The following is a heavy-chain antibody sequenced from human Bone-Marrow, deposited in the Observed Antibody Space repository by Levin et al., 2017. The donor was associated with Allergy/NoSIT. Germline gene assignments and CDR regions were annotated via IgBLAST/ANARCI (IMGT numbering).Heavy chain of an antibody. Sequence: GESLKISCAASEVIVTYYTMYWVRQAPGKGLEWVASISSSSTYRHYADSVKGRFTISRDTANNSMSLQMDSLRVEDSAIYYCATNGGYSNRGRDCWGQGVMVAVSS. V-gene: IGHV3-21*01. D-gene: IGHD5-18*01. CDR2: ISSSSTYR. J-gene: IGHJ4*02. CDR3: ATNGGYSNRGRDC. CDR1: EVIVTYYT.